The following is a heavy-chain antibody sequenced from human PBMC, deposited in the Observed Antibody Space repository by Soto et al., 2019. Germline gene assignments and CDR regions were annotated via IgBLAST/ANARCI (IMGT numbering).Heavy chain of an antibody. D-gene: IGHD3-3*01. CDR3: ASPARNYDFWSGYSFDI. CDR2: IIPNRGNT. Sequence: SVKVSCKASGGTFSSYTISWVRQAPGQGLQWMGRIIPNRGNTNYAQKFQGRVTITRNNSMSTAYMELSSLRSEDTAVYYCASPARNYDFWSGYSFDIWGQGTMVT. V-gene: IGHV1-69*02. CDR1: GGTFSSYT. J-gene: IGHJ3*02.